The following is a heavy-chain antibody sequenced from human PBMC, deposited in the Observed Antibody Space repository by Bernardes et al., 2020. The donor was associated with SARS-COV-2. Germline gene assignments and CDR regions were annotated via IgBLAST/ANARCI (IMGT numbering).Heavy chain of an antibody. J-gene: IGHJ4*02. V-gene: IGHV4-59*01. Sequence: SETLSLTCTVSGGSISSYYWSWIRQPPGKGLEWIGYIYYSGSTNYNPSLKSRVTISVDTSKNQFSLKLSSVTAADTAVYYCARGPDCSSTSCYRTPRGFVYWGQGTLVTVSS. CDR1: GGSISSYY. D-gene: IGHD2-2*02. CDR2: IYYSGST. CDR3: ARGPDCSSTSCYRTPRGFVY.